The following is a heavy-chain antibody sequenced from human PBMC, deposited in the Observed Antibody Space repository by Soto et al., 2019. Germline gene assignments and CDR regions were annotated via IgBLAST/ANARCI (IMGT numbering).Heavy chain of an antibody. D-gene: IGHD4-4*01. J-gene: IGHJ6*02. CDR1: GGSFSNYA. CDR2: IIPMFGTA. CDR3: ARGATVTREYFYGMDV. Sequence: GASVKVSCKTSGGSFSNYAINWVRQAPGQGLEWMGAIIPMFGTANYAQMFQGRVTITADESTNTAYMEVSSLRSEDSAVYYCARGATVTREYFYGMDVWGQGTTVTVSS. V-gene: IGHV1-69*13.